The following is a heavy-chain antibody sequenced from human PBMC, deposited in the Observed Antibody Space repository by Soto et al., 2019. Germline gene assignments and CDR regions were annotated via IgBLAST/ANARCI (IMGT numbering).Heavy chain of an antibody. CDR2: INSDGSST. CDR1: GFTFSSYW. Sequence: GGSLRLSCAASGFTFSSYWMHWVRQAPGKGLVWVSRINSDGSSTSYADSVKGRFTISRDNAKNTLYLQMNSLRAEDTAVYYCAREDIVVVPAAMRAYYYYGMDVWGQGTTVTVSS. CDR3: AREDIVVVPAAMRAYYYYGMDV. J-gene: IGHJ6*02. D-gene: IGHD2-2*01. V-gene: IGHV3-74*01.